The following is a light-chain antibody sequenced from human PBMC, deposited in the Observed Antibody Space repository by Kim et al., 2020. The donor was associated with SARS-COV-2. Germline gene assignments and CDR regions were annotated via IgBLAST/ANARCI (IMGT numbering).Light chain of an antibody. CDR2: DVS. J-gene: IGLJ1*01. Sequence: GQSITISCTGTSSDVGGYNDVSWYQQHPGKAPRVMIYDVSKRPSGVSNRFSGSKSGNTASLTISGLQAEDEADYYCSSYTSSSTYVFGTGTKVTVL. CDR1: SSDVGGYND. V-gene: IGLV2-14*04. CDR3: SSYTSSSTYV.